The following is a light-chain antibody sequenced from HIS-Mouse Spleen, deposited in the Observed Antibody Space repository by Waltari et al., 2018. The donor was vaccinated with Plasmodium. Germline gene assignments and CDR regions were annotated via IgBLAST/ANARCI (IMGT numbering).Light chain of an antibody. J-gene: IGLJ1*01. CDR1: SSDVGGYHY. Sequence: QSALTQPRSVSGSAGQSVTISCTGTSSDVGGYHYVSWYQQHPGKAPKLMIYDVSKRPSGVPDRFSGSKSGNTASLTISGLQAEDEADYYCCSYAGSYTYVFGTGTKVTVL. CDR2: DVS. CDR3: CSYAGSYTYV. V-gene: IGLV2-11*01.